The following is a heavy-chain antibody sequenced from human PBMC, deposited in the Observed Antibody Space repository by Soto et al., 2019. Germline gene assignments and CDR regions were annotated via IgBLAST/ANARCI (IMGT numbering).Heavy chain of an antibody. CDR2: ISYDGSNK. D-gene: IGHD2-15*01. V-gene: IGHV3-30-3*01. CDR1: GFTFSSYA. CDR3: ARGDGISGPEGY. J-gene: IGHJ4*02. Sequence: QVQLVESGGGVVQPRRSLRLSCATSGFTFSSYAMHWVRQAPGKGPEWVAIISYDGSNKYYADSVKGRFIISRDNSKNTLFLQMNSRRTEDTAVYHCARGDGISGPEGYWGQGTLVTVSS.